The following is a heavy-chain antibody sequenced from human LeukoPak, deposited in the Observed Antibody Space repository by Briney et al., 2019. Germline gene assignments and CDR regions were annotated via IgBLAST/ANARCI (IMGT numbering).Heavy chain of an antibody. J-gene: IGHJ6*02. CDR3: AKDRGSGWFHGMDV. CDR2: IRYDESND. CDR1: RFTFSSYG. Sequence: GGSLRLSCAASRFTFSSYGMHWVRQAPGKGLEWVAFIRYDESNDYYADSVKGRFTISRDNSKNTLYLQMNSLRAEDTAVYYCAKDRGSGWFHGMDVWGQGTTVTVSS. D-gene: IGHD6-19*01. V-gene: IGHV3-30*02.